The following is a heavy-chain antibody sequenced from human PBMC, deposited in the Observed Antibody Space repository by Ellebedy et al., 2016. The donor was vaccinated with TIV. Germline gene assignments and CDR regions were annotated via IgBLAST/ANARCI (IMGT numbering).Heavy chain of an antibody. Sequence: GGSLRLXXAASGFTFSSYAMTWVRQAPGKGLEWVSVISGSGGSTYYADSVKGRFTISRDNSKNTLYLQMNSLKTEDTAVYYCTTADGTAMYYWGQGTLVTVSS. CDR3: TTADGTAMYY. J-gene: IGHJ4*02. CDR2: ISGSGGST. CDR1: GFTFSSYA. V-gene: IGHV3-23*01. D-gene: IGHD5-18*01.